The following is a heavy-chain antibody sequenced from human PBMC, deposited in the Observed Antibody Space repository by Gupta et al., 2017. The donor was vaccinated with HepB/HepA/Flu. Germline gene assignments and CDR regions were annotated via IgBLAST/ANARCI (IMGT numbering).Heavy chain of an antibody. CDR1: GYTFTGYY. Sequence: QVQLVQSGAEVKKPGASVKVSCKASGYTFTGYYMHWVRQAPGQGLEWMGWINPNSGGTNYAQKFQGRVTMTRDTSISTAYMELSRLRSDDTAVYYCAREFKRLEPHPGTDYWGQGTLVTVSS. CDR3: AREFKRLEPHPGTDY. V-gene: IGHV1-2*02. D-gene: IGHD1-1*01. CDR2: INPNSGGT. J-gene: IGHJ4*02.